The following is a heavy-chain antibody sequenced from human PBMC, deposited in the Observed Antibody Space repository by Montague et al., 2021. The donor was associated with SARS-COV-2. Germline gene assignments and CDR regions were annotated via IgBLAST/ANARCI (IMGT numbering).Heavy chain of an antibody. CDR3: ARDRGYSYGPYYYGMDV. CDR2: ISSSSSTI. J-gene: IGHJ6*02. D-gene: IGHD5-18*01. V-gene: IGHV3-48*02. Sequence: SLRLSCAASGFTFSSYSMNWVRQAPVKGLEWVSYISSSSSTIYYXDSXQGRFTISRDNAKNSLYLQMNSLRDEDTAVYYCARDRGYSYGPYYYGMDVWGQGTTVTVSS. CDR1: GFTFSSYS.